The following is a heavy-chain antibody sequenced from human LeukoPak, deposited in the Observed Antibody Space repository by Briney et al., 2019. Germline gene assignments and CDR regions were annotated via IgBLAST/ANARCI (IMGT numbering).Heavy chain of an antibody. Sequence: PGGSLRLSCAASGFIFSSYEMNWVRQAPGKGLEWVSYISSSGNTRYYADSVKGRFTISRDNAKNSLYLQMDSLRVEDTAEYYCARDPYSGNYGAYYYMDVWGKGTTVTVSS. CDR1: GFIFSSYE. D-gene: IGHD1-26*01. CDR3: ARDPYSGNYGAYYYMDV. J-gene: IGHJ6*03. V-gene: IGHV3-48*03. CDR2: ISSSGNTR.